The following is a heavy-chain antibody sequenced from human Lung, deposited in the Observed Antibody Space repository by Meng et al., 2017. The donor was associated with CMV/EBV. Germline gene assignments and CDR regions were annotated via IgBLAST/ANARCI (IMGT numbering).Heavy chain of an antibody. CDR2: INSDGSST. CDR1: GFTFSSYW. CDR3: ARDHYYDSSGLDY. Sequence: GEXXKISCAASGFTFSSYWMHWVRQAPGKGLVWVSRINSDGSSTSYADSVKGRFTISRDNAKNTLYLQMNSLRAEDTAVYYCARDHYYDSSGLDYWGQGTXVTVAS. D-gene: IGHD3-22*01. J-gene: IGHJ4*02. V-gene: IGHV3-74*01.